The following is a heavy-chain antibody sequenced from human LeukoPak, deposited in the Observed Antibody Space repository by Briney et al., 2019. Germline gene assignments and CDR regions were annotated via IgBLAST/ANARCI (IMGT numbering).Heavy chain of an antibody. Sequence: GASVKVSCKASGGTFSSYAISWVRQAPGQGLEWMGGIIPIFGTANYAQKFQGRVTITADESTSTAYMELSSLRSEDTAVYYCARGYTAMVLGEFDCWGQGTLVTVSS. CDR3: ARGYTAMVLGEFDC. CDR1: GGTFSSYA. V-gene: IGHV1-69*13. J-gene: IGHJ4*02. D-gene: IGHD5-18*01. CDR2: IIPIFGTA.